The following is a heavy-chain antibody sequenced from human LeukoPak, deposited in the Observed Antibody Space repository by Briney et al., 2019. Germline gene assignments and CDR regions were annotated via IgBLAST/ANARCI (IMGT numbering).Heavy chain of an antibody. Sequence: GGSLRLSCATSGFPFTETWMHWVRQVPGKGLVWVSRIRSDGSDERYAEAVKGRFTISRDNAKNTLYLQMNSLRDEDSAVYYCARDWFHAIDYWGQGTLVTVSS. D-gene: IGHD2/OR15-2a*01. CDR1: GFPFTETW. CDR2: IRSDGSDE. CDR3: ARDWFHAIDY. J-gene: IGHJ4*02. V-gene: IGHV3-74*01.